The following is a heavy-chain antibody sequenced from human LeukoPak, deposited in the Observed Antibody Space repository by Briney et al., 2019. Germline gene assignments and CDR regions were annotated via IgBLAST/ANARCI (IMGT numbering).Heavy chain of an antibody. Sequence: GGSLRLSCAASGFTFRSYWMHWVRQAPGKGLVWVSRINSDGSSTSYADSVKGRFTISRDNAKNTLYLQMNSLRAEDTAVYYCAKDSSSWFFDAFDIWGQGTMVTVSS. V-gene: IGHV3-74*01. CDR2: INSDGSST. D-gene: IGHD6-13*01. CDR3: AKDSSSWFFDAFDI. J-gene: IGHJ3*02. CDR1: GFTFRSYW.